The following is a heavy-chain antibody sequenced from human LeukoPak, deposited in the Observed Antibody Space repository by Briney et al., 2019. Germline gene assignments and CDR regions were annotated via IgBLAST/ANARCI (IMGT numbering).Heavy chain of an antibody. J-gene: IGHJ3*02. CDR1: GGSFSGYY. V-gene: IGHV4-34*01. CDR2: INHSGST. D-gene: IGHD6-13*01. Sequence: SETLSLTCAVYGGSFSGYYWSWIRQPPGKGLEWIGEINHSGSTYYNPSLKSRVTISVDTSKNQFSLKLSSVTAADTAVYYCARADSSTWHDAFDIWGQGKMVTVSS. CDR3: ARADSSTWHDAFDI.